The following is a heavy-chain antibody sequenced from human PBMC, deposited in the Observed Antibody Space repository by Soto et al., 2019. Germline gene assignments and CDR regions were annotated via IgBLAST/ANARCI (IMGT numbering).Heavy chain of an antibody. CDR3: ASQQLGPSYYYGMDV. D-gene: IGHD6-6*01. Sequence: QVQLVQSGAEVKKPGSSVKVSCKASGGTFHSYAISWVRQAPGQGLEWMGGTIPIFRTADYAQKFQGRVTITADESTSTAYMELSSLRSEDTAVYYCASQQLGPSYYYGMDVWGQGTTVTVSS. J-gene: IGHJ6*02. CDR1: GGTFHSYA. CDR2: TIPIFRTA. V-gene: IGHV1-69*12.